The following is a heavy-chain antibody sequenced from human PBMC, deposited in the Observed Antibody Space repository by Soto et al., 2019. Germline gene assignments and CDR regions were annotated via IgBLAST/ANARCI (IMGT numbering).Heavy chain of an antibody. CDR3: ARGQGIAVAYGMDV. D-gene: IGHD6-19*01. J-gene: IGHJ6*02. CDR2: ISYDGSNK. V-gene: IGHV3-30-3*01. Sequence: QVQLVESGGGVVQPGRSLRLSCAASGFTFSSYAMHWVRQAPGKGLEWVAVISYDGSNKYYADSVKGRFTISRDNSKNTLYLQMNSLRAEDTAVYYCARGQGIAVAYGMDVWGQGTTVTVSS. CDR1: GFTFSSYA.